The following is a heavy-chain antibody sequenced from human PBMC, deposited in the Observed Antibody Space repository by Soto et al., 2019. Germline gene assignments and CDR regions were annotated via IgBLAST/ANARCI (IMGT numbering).Heavy chain of an antibody. J-gene: IGHJ4*02. CDR2: LYYSGST. CDR1: GGSVSSGSYY. D-gene: IGHD3-3*01. V-gene: IGHV4-61*01. Sequence: QVQLQESGPGLVKPSETLSLTCTVSGGSVSSGSYYWSWIRQPPGKGLEYIGYLYYSGSTNYNPSLKSRVTISVDTPKNQFSLKLTSVTAADTAIYYCARGQAFWTGYYRMPYYFDYWGQGTLVTVSS. CDR3: ARGQAFWTGYYRMPYYFDY.